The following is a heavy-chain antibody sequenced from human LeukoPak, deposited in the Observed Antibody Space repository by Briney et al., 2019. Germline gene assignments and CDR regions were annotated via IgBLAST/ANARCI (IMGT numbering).Heavy chain of an antibody. D-gene: IGHD3-9*01. CDR3: ALGYDILTGSFDY. V-gene: IGHV5-10-1*01. J-gene: IGHJ4*02. CDR1: GYSFTSYW. CDR2: IDPSDSYT. Sequence: GESLKISCKGSGYSFTSYWISWVRQMPGKGLEWMGRIDPSDSYTNYSPSFQGHVTISADKSISTAYLQWSNLKASDTAMYYCALGYDILTGSFDYWGQGTLVTVSS.